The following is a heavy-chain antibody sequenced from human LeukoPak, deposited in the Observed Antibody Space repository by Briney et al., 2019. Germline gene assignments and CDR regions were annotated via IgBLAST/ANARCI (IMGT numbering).Heavy chain of an antibody. CDR2: MNPNSGNT. J-gene: IGHJ4*02. CDR1: GYTFTSYD. CDR3: ARGTYDSSGYYYGY. Sequence: ASVKVSCKASGYTFTSYDINWVRQATGQGLEWMGWMNPNSGNTGYAQKFQGRGTMTRNTSISTAYMELSSLRSEDTAVYYCARGTYDSSGYYYGYWGQGTLVTVSS. V-gene: IGHV1-8*01. D-gene: IGHD3-22*01.